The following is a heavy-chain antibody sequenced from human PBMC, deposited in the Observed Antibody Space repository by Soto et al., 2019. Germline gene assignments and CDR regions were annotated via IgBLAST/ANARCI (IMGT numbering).Heavy chain of an antibody. D-gene: IGHD6-13*01. V-gene: IGHV1-69*13. CDR2: IIPIFGTA. J-gene: IGHJ5*02. Sequence: SVKVSCKASGGTFSSYAISWVRQAPGQGLEWMGGIIPIFGTANYAQKFQGRVTITADESTSTAYMELSSLRSEDTAVYYCARDKAAAGTGWFDPWGQGTLVTVSS. CDR1: GGTFSSYA. CDR3: ARDKAAAGTGWFDP.